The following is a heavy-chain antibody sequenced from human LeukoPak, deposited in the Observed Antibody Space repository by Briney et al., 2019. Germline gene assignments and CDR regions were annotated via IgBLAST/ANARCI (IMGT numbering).Heavy chain of an antibody. Sequence: GGSLRLSCAASGFTFSSYWMTWVRQAPGKGLEWVANIKPDGSEKYYADSVKGRFTVSRDNAKNSLYLQINSLRAEDTAVYYCARDQVYSGSYLRYFQQWGQGTLVTVSS. J-gene: IGHJ1*01. CDR1: GFTFSSYW. D-gene: IGHD1-26*01. V-gene: IGHV3-7*03. CDR2: IKPDGSEK. CDR3: ARDQVYSGSYLRYFQQ.